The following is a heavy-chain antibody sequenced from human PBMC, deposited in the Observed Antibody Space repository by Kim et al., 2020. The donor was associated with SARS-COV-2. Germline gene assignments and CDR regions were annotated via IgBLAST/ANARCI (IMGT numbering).Heavy chain of an antibody. CDR3: ARVVAVAPRYFDY. J-gene: IGHJ4*02. V-gene: IGHV4-59*01. Sequence: NHIPSLERRVTISVETSQNQFSLKLRSMTAADTAVYYCARVVAVAPRYFDYWGQGILVTVSS. D-gene: IGHD6-19*01.